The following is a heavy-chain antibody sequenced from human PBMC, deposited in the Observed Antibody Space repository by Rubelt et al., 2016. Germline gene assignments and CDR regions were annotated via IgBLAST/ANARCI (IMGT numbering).Heavy chain of an antibody. CDR3: ARDQYYDSSGYLPY. J-gene: IGHJ4*02. CDR2: ISYDGSNK. V-gene: IGHV3-30*03. CDR1: GFTFSSYG. Sequence: GFTFSSYGMHWVRQAPGKGLEWVAVISYDGSNKYYADSVKGRFTISRDNSKNTLYLQMNSLRAEDTAVYYCARDQYYDSSGYLPYWGQGTLVTVSS. D-gene: IGHD3-22*01.